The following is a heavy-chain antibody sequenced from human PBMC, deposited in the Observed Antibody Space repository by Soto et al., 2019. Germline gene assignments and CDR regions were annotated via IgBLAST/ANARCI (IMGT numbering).Heavy chain of an antibody. CDR2: MYNTGST. V-gene: IGHV4-59*08. D-gene: IGHD3-10*01. CDR1: GGSISSYY. Sequence: SETLSLTCTVAGGSISSYYWSWIRQPPGKGLEWIGYMYNTGSTIYNPSLKSRVTISVDTSKNQFSLNLTSVTAADTALYYCATQGFGVLHGLVDVWGQGTTVTVSS. CDR3: ATQGFGVLHGLVDV. J-gene: IGHJ6*02.